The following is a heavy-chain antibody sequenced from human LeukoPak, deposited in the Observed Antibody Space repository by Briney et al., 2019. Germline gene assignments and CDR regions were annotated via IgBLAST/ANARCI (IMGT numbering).Heavy chain of an antibody. CDR2: ISWNSGSI. D-gene: IGHD5-24*01. V-gene: IGHV3-9*01. CDR3: AKDLRWLRSSAFDY. CDR1: GFTFDDYA. J-gene: IGHJ4*02. Sequence: GRSLRLSCAASGFTFDDYAMHWVRQAPGKGLEWVSGISWNSGSIGYADSVKGRFTISRDNAKNSLYLQMNSLRAEDTALYYCAKDLRWLRSSAFDYWGQGTLVTVSS.